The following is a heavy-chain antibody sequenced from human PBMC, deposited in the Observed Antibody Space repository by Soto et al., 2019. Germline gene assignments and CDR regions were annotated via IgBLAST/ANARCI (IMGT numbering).Heavy chain of an antibody. D-gene: IGHD6-13*01. CDR2: IWYDGSNK. V-gene: IGHV3-33*01. CDR3: ARSQSSSWYYFDY. Sequence: QVQLVESGGGVVQPGRSLRLSCAASGFTFSSYGMHWVRQAPGKGLEWVAVIWYDGSNKYYADSVKGRFTISRDNSKNTLYLQRNSLRAEDTAVYYCARSQSSSWYYFDYWGQGTLVTVSS. CDR1: GFTFSSYG. J-gene: IGHJ4*02.